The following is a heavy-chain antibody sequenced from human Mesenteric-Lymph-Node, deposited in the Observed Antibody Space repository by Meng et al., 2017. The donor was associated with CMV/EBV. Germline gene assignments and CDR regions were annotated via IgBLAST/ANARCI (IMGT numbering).Heavy chain of an antibody. CDR3: ARRGNYDSDYSEY. D-gene: IGHD3-22*01. CDR1: GDSSSKSTYY. J-gene: IGHJ4*02. CDR2: VHHSGTT. V-gene: IGHV4-39*01. Sequence: QLHLQGSCPGLGKPSVTLSLSCIVSGDSSSKSTYYWTWIRQPPGKGLEWIGSVHHSGTTYYNPSLKGRLTISVDTFANLFSLRLTTVTAADTATYYCARRGNYDSDYSEYWGQGTLVTVSS.